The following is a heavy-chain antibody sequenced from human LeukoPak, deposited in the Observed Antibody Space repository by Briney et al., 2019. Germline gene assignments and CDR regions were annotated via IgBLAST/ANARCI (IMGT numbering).Heavy chain of an antibody. CDR2: INHSGST. Sequence: SETLSLTCAVYGGSFSGYYWSWIRQPPGKGLEWIGEINHSGSTNYNPSLKSRVTISVDTSKNQFSLKLSSVTAADTAVYYCARPPAYSSGWSRRGPRGYFDYWGQGTLVTVSS. CDR1: GGSFSGYY. D-gene: IGHD6-19*01. CDR3: ARPPAYSSGWSRRGPRGYFDY. J-gene: IGHJ4*02. V-gene: IGHV4-34*01.